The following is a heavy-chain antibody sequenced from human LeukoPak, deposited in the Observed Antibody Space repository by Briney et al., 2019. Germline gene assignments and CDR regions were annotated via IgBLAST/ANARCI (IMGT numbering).Heavy chain of an antibody. CDR3: ARGLRLGELSTNP. D-gene: IGHD3-16*02. CDR1: GYSISSGYY. V-gene: IGHV4-38-2*01. Sequence: PSETLSLTCAVSGYSISSGYYWGWIRQPPGKGLEWIGSIYHSGSTHYNPSLKSRVTISVDTSKNQFSLKLSSVTAADTAVYYCARGLRLGELSTNPWGQGTLVTVSS. CDR2: IYHSGST. J-gene: IGHJ5*02.